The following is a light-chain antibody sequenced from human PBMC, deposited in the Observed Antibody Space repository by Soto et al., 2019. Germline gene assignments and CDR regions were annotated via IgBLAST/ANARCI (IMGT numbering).Light chain of an antibody. J-gene: IGLJ7*01. CDR3: SSYTSSSTAV. Sequence: QSVLTQPASVSGSPGQSITISCTGTSRDVGAYNYVSWYQQHPGKAPKLLIYDVSNRPSGVSNRFSGSKSGNTASLTISGLQAEDEADYYCSSYTSSSTAVFGGGTQLTVL. CDR1: SRDVGAYNY. CDR2: DVS. V-gene: IGLV2-14*01.